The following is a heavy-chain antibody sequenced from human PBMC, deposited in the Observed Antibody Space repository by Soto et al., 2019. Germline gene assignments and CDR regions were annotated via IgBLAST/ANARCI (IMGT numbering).Heavy chain of an antibody. CDR1: VFTFSNAW. J-gene: IGHJ3*02. D-gene: IGHD3-3*01. V-gene: IGHV3-15*01. Sequence: GGSLRLSCAASVFTFSNAWMSWVRQAPGKGLEWVGRIKSKTDGGTTDYAAPVKGRFTISRDDSKNTLYLQMNSLKTEDTAVYYCTSLYYDFWSGYYFPPDAFDIWGQGTMVTV. CDR3: TSLYYDFWSGYYFPPDAFDI. CDR2: IKSKTDGGTT.